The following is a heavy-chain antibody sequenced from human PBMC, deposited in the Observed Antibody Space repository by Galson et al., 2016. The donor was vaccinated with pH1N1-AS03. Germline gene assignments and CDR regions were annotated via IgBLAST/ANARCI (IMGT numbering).Heavy chain of an antibody. V-gene: IGHV1-2*06. CDR1: GYSFSDYY. CDR2: FNPSTGST. CDR3: SRQPSFYDTTRLPDAFDI. D-gene: IGHD2/OR15-2a*01. J-gene: IGHJ3*02. Sequence: SVKVSCKASGYSFSDYYIHWVRQAPGLGLDWMGRFNPSTGSTKYAQQFLGRFTMTRDTSISTAYMELSRLTSNDTAVYYCSRQPSFYDTTRLPDAFDIWGQGTTVTVSS.